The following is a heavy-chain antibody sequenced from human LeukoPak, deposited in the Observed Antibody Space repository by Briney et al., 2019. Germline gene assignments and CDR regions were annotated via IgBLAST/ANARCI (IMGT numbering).Heavy chain of an antibody. D-gene: IGHD1-26*01. CDR3: ARAQLELLPDY. V-gene: IGHV4-59*01. CDR2: IYYSGST. J-gene: IGHJ4*02. CDR1: GGSISSYY. Sequence: SETLSLTCTVSGGSISSYYWSWIRQPPGKGLEWIGYIYYSGSTNYNPSLKSRVTISVDTSKNQFSLKLSSVTAADTAVYYCARAQLELLPDYWGQGALVTVSS.